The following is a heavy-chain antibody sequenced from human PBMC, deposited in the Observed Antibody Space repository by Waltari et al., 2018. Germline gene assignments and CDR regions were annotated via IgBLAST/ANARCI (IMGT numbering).Heavy chain of an antibody. Sequence: QVQLVESGGGVVQPGRSLRLSCAASGFTFSSYGLHWVRQAPGKGLEWVAVIWYDGSNKYYADSVKGRFTISRDNSKNTLYLQMNSLRAEDTAVYYCARMTVRGVYFDYWGQGTLVTVSS. V-gene: IGHV3-33*01. CDR3: ARMTVRGVYFDY. CDR1: GFTFSSYG. CDR2: IWYDGSNK. D-gene: IGHD3-3*01. J-gene: IGHJ4*02.